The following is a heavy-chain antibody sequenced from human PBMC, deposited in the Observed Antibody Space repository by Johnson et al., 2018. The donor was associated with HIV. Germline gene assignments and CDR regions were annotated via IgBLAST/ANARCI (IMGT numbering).Heavy chain of an antibody. V-gene: IGHV3-33*08. J-gene: IGHJ3*02. CDR1: GFTFSSYA. D-gene: IGHD1-1*01. CDR3: ARARNWNDDDAFDI. Sequence: QVLLLESGGGVVQPGRSLRLSCAASGFTFSSYAMHWVRQAPGKGLEWVAVIWYDGSNKYYADSVKGRFTIFRDNSRNTLYLQMNSLRVDDTAVYYCARARNWNDDDAFDIWGQGTMVTVSS. CDR2: IWYDGSNK.